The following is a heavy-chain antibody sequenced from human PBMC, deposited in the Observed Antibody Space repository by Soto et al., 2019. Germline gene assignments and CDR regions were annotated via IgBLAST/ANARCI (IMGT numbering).Heavy chain of an antibody. Sequence: PGESLKISCQGSGYSFTTYWIVWVRQMPGKGLECMGVIYPDDSDTIYSPSFQGQVTISADKSISTAYLQWSSLKASDTAMYYCAEGPHYYDSSGDDAFDIWGQGTMVTVSS. CDR3: AEGPHYYDSSGDDAFDI. J-gene: IGHJ3*02. CDR1: GYSFTTYW. CDR2: IYPDDSDT. D-gene: IGHD3-22*01. V-gene: IGHV5-51*01.